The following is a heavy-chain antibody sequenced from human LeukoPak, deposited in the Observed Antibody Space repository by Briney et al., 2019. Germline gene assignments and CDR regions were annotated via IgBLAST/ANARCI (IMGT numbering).Heavy chain of an antibody. J-gene: IGHJ4*02. CDR1: GFTFDDYA. V-gene: IGHV3-9*01. Sequence: GGSLRLSCAASGFTFDDYAMHWVRQAPGKGLEWVSGISWNSGSIGYADSVKGRFTISRDNAKNSLYLQMNSLRAEDTAVYYCARRAAADEAYLFDYWGQGTLVTVSS. D-gene: IGHD6-13*01. CDR3: ARRAAADEAYLFDY. CDR2: ISWNSGSI.